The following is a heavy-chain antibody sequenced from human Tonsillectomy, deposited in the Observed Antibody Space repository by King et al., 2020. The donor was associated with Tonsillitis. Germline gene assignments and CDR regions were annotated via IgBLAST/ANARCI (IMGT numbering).Heavy chain of an antibody. Sequence: VQLVESGGGLVQPGGSLRLSCEASGFAVSNTYMRWVRQARGKGLEWVSIIYSGGGTFYVDAVKGRFTISRETSKNKVYLQMNNLRHEDTGVYYCARENTYCSSFYPWGQGTLVTVSS. D-gene: IGHD2-15*01. CDR2: IYSGGGT. CDR3: ARENTYCSSFYP. J-gene: IGHJ5*02. CDR1: GFAVSNTY. V-gene: IGHV3-66*01.